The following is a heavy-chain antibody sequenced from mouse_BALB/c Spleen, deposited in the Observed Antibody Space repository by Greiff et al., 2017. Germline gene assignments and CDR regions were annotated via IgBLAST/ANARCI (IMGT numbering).Heavy chain of an antibody. Sequence: EVQLVESGGGLVKPGGSLKLSCAASGFTFSSYAMSWVRQTPEKRLEWVASISSGGSTYYPDSVKGRFTISRDNARNILYLQMSSLRSEDTAMYYCARALGNYGSAMDYWGQGTSVTVSS. V-gene: IGHV5-6-5*01. J-gene: IGHJ4*01. CDR2: ISSGGST. D-gene: IGHD2-1*01. CDR3: ARALGNYGSAMDY. CDR1: GFTFSSYA.